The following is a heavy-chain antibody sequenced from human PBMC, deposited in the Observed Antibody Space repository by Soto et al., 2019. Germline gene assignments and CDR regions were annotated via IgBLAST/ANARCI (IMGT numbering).Heavy chain of an antibody. CDR3: AREGGEQLGVGLFDY. CDR1: GLTVSDTY. CDR2: INSGGST. D-gene: IGHD6-6*01. J-gene: IGHJ4*02. V-gene: IGHV3-66*01. Sequence: GGSLRLSCAASGLTVSDTYMSWVRQAPGKGLEWVSVINSGGSTYYADSVMGRFTISRDNSKNTLYLQMNSLRAEDTAVYYCAREGGEQLGVGLFDYWGQGTLVTVSS.